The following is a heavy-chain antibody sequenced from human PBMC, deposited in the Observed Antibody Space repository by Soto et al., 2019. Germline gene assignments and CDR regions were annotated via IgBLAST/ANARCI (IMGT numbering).Heavy chain of an antibody. J-gene: IGHJ6*02. CDR2: INPDPGGT. V-gene: IGHV1-2*02. D-gene: IGHD2-2*01. Sequence: GSLEVPCQAFGDTFTGYYVHLVRGGPGHGLEWMAGINPDPGGTRDAQKVQGRVTLSRDTPINTADLEVSRLRFADAAGYFCARERYQVISDGMDVWGQGTTVTVSS. CDR1: GDTFTGYY. CDR3: ARERYQVISDGMDV.